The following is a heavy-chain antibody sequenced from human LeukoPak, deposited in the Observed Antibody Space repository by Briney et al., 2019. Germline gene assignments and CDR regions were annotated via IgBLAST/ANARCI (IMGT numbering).Heavy chain of an antibody. CDR2: ISGSGGST. J-gene: IGHJ3*02. CDR1: GFTFSSYA. Sequence: GGSLRLSCAASGFTFSSYAMSWVRQAPGKGLEWVSAISGSGGSTYYADSVKGRFTISRDNAKNSLYLQMNSLRAEDTAVYYCASAEALYSGDAFDIWGQGTMVTVSS. V-gene: IGHV3-23*01. CDR3: ASAEALYSGDAFDI. D-gene: IGHD6-13*01.